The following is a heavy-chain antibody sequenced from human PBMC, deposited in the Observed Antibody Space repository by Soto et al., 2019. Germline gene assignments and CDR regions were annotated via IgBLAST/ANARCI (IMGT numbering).Heavy chain of an antibody. CDR1: GFTFSSYA. D-gene: IGHD3-10*01. Sequence: GGSLRLSCAASGFTFSSYAMRWVRQAPGKGLEWVSAISDDGSNKYYADSVKGRFTISRDNSKNTLYLQMNSLRAEDTAVYYCARELWFGELFLDYYYYGMDVWGQGTTVTVSS. CDR2: ISDDGSNK. CDR3: ARELWFGELFLDYYYYGMDV. V-gene: IGHV3-33*08. J-gene: IGHJ6*02.